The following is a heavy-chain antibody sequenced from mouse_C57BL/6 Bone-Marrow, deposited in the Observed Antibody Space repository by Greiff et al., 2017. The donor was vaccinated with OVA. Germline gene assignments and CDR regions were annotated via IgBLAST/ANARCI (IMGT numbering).Heavy chain of an antibody. CDR1: GYTFTSYW. J-gene: IGHJ2*01. CDR2: IDPSASYT. CDR3: ARSPDGYSDY. V-gene: IGHV1-59*01. Sequence: VQLQQPGAELVRPGTSVKLSCKASGYTFTSYWMHWVKQRPGQGLEWIGVIDPSASYTNYNQKFKGKATLTVDTSSSTADMQLSSRTADDSAVYYCARSPDGYSDYWGQGTTLTVSS. D-gene: IGHD2-3*01.